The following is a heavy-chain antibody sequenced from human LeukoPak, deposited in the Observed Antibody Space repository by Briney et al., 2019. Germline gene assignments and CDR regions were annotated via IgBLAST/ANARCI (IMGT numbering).Heavy chain of an antibody. CDR2: IYYSGTT. V-gene: IGHV4-39*01. D-gene: IGHD3-22*01. CDR3: ARKGYVTSGKWFDP. Sequence: SETLSLTCTVSGGSISSSGYYWSWIRQPPGKGLEWIGSIYYSGTTYYNPSLKSRVTISVDTSKNQFSLKLRSVTAADTAVYHCARKGYVTSGKWFDPWGQGTLITVSS. CDR1: GGSISSSGYY. J-gene: IGHJ5*02.